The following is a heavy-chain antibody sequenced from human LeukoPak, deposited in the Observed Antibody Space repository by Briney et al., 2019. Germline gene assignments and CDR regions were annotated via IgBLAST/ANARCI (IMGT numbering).Heavy chain of an antibody. CDR3: ARDGSNFRGDY. Sequence: PGGSLRLSCGASGFTFSSFAMSWVRQAPGKGLEWVSSISHTGDATYYADSVKGRFTISRDNSKNTVFLRMNSLRADDTAVYYCARDGSNFRGDYWGQGSRVTVSS. CDR1: GFTFSSFA. CDR2: ISHTGDAT. J-gene: IGHJ4*02. V-gene: IGHV3-23*01. D-gene: IGHD5-24*01.